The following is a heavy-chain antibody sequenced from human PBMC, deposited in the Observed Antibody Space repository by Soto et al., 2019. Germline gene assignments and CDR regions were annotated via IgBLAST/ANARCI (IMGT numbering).Heavy chain of an antibody. CDR2: IYYSGST. Sequence: SETLSLTCSVSRGSINSRSHFWGWLRQPPGKGLEWIGSIYYSGSTYYNPSLKSRVTVSVDTSKNQFSLKLSSVTAADTAVYYCARHPSDFWFDPWGQGTLVTVSS. V-gene: IGHV4-39*01. J-gene: IGHJ5*02. CDR1: RGSINSRSHF. D-gene: IGHD2-21*02. CDR3: ARHPSDFWFDP.